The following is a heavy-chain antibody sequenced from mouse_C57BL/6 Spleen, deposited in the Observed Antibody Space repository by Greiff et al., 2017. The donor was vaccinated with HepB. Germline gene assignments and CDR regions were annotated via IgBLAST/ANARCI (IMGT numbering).Heavy chain of an antibody. CDR3: ARRGYYGSIYWYFDV. V-gene: IGHV1-18*01. CDR2: INPNNGGT. D-gene: IGHD1-1*01. Sequence: EVQLQQSGPELVKPGASVKIPCKASGYTFTDYNMDWVKQSHGKSLEWIGDINPNNGGTIYNQKFKGKATLTVDKSSSTAYMELRSLTSEDTAVYYCARRGYYGSIYWYFDVWGTGTTVTVSS. CDR1: GYTFTDYN. J-gene: IGHJ1*03.